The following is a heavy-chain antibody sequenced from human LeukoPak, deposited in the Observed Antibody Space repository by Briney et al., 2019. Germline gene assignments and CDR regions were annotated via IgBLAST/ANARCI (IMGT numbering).Heavy chain of an antibody. V-gene: IGHV4-4*02. CDR3: AGYSSGWYRVLGY. CDR2: IYHSGST. J-gene: IGHJ4*02. D-gene: IGHD6-19*01. CDR1: GGSISSSNW. Sequence: SGTLSLTCAVSGGSISSSNWWSWVRQPPGKGLEWIGEIYHSGSTNYNPPLKSRVTISVDKSKNQFSLKLSSVTAADTAVYYCAGYSSGWYRVLGYWGQGTLVTVSS.